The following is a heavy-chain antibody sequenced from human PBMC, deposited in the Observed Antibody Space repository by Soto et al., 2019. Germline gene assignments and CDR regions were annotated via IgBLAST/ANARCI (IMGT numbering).Heavy chain of an antibody. CDR2: INPNSGGT. V-gene: IGHV1-2*02. D-gene: IGHD6-19*01. CDR3: ARAQGGSGWYYFDY. Sequence: ASVKVSCKASGYTFTGYYMHWVRQAPGQGLEWMGWINPNSGGTNYAQKFQGRVTMTRDTSISTAYMELGRLRSDDTAVYYCARAQGGSGWYYFDYWGQGTLVTVSS. CDR1: GYTFTGYY. J-gene: IGHJ4*02.